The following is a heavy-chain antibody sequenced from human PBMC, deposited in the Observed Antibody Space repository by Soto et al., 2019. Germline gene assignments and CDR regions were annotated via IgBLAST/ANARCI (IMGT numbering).Heavy chain of an antibody. V-gene: IGHV1-18*01. CDR2: ISGYSGNT. CDR3: ARGKRSYFDY. J-gene: IGHJ4*02. Sequence: QVQLVQSGAEVKKPGASVKVSCKASGYTFTSYSITWVRQASGQGLEWMGWISGYSGNTNYAQKLQGRVTMTIDTSTTTAYIELRSLRSDDTAVYYCARGKRSYFDYWGQGTLVTVAS. D-gene: IGHD4-17*01. CDR1: GYTFTSYS.